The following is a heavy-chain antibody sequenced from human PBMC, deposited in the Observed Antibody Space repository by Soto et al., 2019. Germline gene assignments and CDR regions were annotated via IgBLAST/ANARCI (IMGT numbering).Heavy chain of an antibody. CDR1: GFAFSAYS. J-gene: IGHJ6*02. CDR3: VRVGWGYSYGNGLDD. CDR2: IQHNGTDI. Sequence: QVYLVESGGGVVQPGGSLRLSCEASGFAFSAYSMHWVRQAPGKGLEWVAVIQHNGTDIYYGDSVRGRFTVSRDNYKNILYLQMSGLTPEDTALYYCVRVGWGYSYGNGLDDWGQGTTVSVSS. V-gene: IGHV3-30-3*01. D-gene: IGHD5-18*01.